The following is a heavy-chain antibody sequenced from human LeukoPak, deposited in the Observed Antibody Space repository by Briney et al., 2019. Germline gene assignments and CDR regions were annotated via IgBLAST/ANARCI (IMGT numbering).Heavy chain of an antibody. Sequence: SETLSLTCTVSGGSISSSSYYWGWIRQPPGRGRGGLGGIYYSGSTYYNPSLKSRVTISVDTSKNQFSLKLSSVTAADTAVYYCARLLAVAGSRDYWGQGTLVTVSS. V-gene: IGHV4-39*01. D-gene: IGHD6-19*01. CDR3: ARLLAVAGSRDY. CDR2: IYYSGST. CDR1: GGSISSSSYY. J-gene: IGHJ4*02.